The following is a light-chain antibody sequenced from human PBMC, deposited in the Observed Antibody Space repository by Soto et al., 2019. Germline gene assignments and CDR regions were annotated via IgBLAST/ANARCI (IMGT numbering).Light chain of an antibody. CDR3: QQRSNWPRGT. J-gene: IGKJ2*02. Sequence: EIVLTQSPATLSLSPGERATLSCRASQSVSSYLAWYQQKPGQAPRLLIYDASNRATGIPARFSGSGSGTDFTRTISSLDPEDFEVYYCQQRSNWPRGTFGQGTKLEIK. CDR1: QSVSSY. CDR2: DAS. V-gene: IGKV3-11*01.